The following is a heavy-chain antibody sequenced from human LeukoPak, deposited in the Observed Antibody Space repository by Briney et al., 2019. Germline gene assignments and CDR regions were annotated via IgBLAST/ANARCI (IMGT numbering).Heavy chain of an antibody. J-gene: IGHJ3*02. D-gene: IGHD3-10*01. CDR3: ARDWDFGGSGSFDAFDI. CDR2: ISAYNGNT. V-gene: IGHV1-18*01. CDR1: GYTFTSYG. Sequence: GASVKVSCKASGYTFTSYGISWVRQAPGQGREWMGWISAYNGNTNYAQKLQGRVTMTTDTSTSTAYMELRSLRSDDTAVYYCARDWDFGGSGSFDAFDIWGQGTMVTVSS.